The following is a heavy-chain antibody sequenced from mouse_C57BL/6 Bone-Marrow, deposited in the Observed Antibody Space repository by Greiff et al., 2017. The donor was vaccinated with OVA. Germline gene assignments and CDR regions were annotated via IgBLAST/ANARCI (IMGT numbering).Heavy chain of an antibody. V-gene: IGHV5-4*01. Sequence: EVMLVESGGGLVKPGGSLKLSCAASGFTFSSYAMSWVRQTPEKRLEWVATISDGGSYTYYPDNVKGRFTISRDNAKNNLYLQMSHLKSEDTAMYYCARDWDSAWFAYWGQGTLVTVSA. CDR1: GFTFSSYA. J-gene: IGHJ3*01. CDR2: ISDGGSYT. D-gene: IGHD4-1*01. CDR3: ARDWDSAWFAY.